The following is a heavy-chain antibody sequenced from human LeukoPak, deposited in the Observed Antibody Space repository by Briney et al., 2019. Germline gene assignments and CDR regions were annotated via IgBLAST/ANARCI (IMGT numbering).Heavy chain of an antibody. CDR1: GYTFTSYD. CDR2: MNPNSGNT. D-gene: IGHD2-15*01. Sequence: GASVKVSCKASGYTFTSYDINWVRQATGQGLEWMGWMNPNSGNTGYAQKFQGRVTMTRNTSISTAYMELSSLRSEDTAVYYCARGEYCSGGSCYPNWFDPWGQGTLVTVSS. V-gene: IGHV1-8*01. CDR3: ARGEYCSGGSCYPNWFDP. J-gene: IGHJ5*02.